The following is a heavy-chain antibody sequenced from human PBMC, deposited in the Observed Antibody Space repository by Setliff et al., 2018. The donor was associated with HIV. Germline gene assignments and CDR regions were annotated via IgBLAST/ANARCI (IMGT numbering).Heavy chain of an antibody. D-gene: IGHD6-6*01. J-gene: IGHJ4*02. CDR1: GGSISSSSYY. CDR2: KYYSGST. Sequence: SETLSLTCTISGGSISSSSYYWGWIRQPPGKGLEWIGTKYYSGSTYYNPSLKSRVTISVDTSKNQFSLKLSSVTAADAAVYYCARGRGKQLLTYWGQGTLVTVSS. V-gene: IGHV4-39*07. CDR3: ARGRGKQLLTY.